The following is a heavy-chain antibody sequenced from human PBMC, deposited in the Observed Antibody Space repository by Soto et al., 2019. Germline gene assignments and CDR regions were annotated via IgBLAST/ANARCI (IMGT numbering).Heavy chain of an antibody. CDR3: AHSSSYYDSSGYYYEAGY. CDR1: GLSLSNSEVG. CDR2: IYWNDDK. D-gene: IGHD3-22*01. J-gene: IGHJ4*02. V-gene: IGHV2-5*01. Sequence: SGPTLVNATLTLTLTCTFSGLSLSNSEVGVGWIRQPPGKALEWLALIYWNDDKRYSPSLKSRLTITKDTSKNQVVLTMTNMDPVDTATYYCAHSSSYYDSSGYYYEAGYWGQGTLVTVSS.